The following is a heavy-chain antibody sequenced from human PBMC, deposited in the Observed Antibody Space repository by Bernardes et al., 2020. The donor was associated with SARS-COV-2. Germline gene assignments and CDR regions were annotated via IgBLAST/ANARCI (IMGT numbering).Heavy chain of an antibody. CDR2: INDSGST. CDR3: ARVHRWGYSSRWSWFDP. Sequence: SETLSLTCGVYGVSFNGYYWSWIRQTPGKGLEWIGEINDSGSTNYNPSLESRVTISVDTSKNQFSLKLSSVTTADTAVYYCARVHRWGYSSRWSWFDPWGQGTLVTVSS. CDR1: GVSFNGYY. J-gene: IGHJ5*02. V-gene: IGHV4-34*01. D-gene: IGHD6-13*01.